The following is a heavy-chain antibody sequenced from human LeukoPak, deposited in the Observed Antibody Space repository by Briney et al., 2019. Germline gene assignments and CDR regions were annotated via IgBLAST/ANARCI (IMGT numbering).Heavy chain of an antibody. J-gene: IGHJ6*03. CDR2: IYYSGST. D-gene: IGHD2-2*01. CDR3: ARTTEGYCSSASCFGFSYSYYMDV. V-gene: IGHV4-59*01. Sequence: SETLSLTCTVSGGSISSYYWSWIRQPPGKGLEWIGYIYYSGSTNYNPSLTSRVTISVDTSKNQFSLKLSSVIAADTAVDYCARTTEGYCSSASCFGFSYSYYMDVWGKGTTVTISS. CDR1: GGSISSYY.